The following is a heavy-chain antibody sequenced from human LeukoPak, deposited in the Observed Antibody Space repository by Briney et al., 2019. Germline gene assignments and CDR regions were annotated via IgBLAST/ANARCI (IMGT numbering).Heavy chain of an antibody. J-gene: IGHJ4*02. Sequence: GGSLRLSCAASGFTFDDYAMHWVRHAPGKGLERVSGISWNSGSIGYADSVKGRFTISRDNAKNSLYLQMNSLRAEDTALYYCAKGPPGGATGGYFDYWGQGTLVTVSS. CDR1: GFTFDDYA. CDR2: ISWNSGSI. D-gene: IGHD1-26*01. CDR3: AKGPPGGATGGYFDY. V-gene: IGHV3-9*01.